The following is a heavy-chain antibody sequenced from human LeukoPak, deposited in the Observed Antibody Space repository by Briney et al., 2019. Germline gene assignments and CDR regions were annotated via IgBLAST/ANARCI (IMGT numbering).Heavy chain of an antibody. Sequence: GGTLRLSCAPSGFTFSNYWMSWVRQAPGKGLEWVANINQDGSDKYFVDSVKGRFTISRDNAKNSLYLQMNSLRAEDTAVYYCARGGDYYDSSGTGFDYWGQGTLVTVSS. CDR1: GFTFSNYW. CDR2: INQDGSDK. D-gene: IGHD3-22*01. V-gene: IGHV3-7*03. J-gene: IGHJ4*02. CDR3: ARGGDYYDSSGTGFDY.